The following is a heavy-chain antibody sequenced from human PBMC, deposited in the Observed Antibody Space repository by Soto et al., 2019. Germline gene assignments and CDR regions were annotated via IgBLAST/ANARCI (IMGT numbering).Heavy chain of an antibody. V-gene: IGHV2-5*02. J-gene: IGHJ4*02. CDR1: GFSLDTFAVG. CDR3: AHGSGWLSDQ. Sequence: QITLKESGPTLVKPTQTLTLTCTFSGFSLDTFAVGVNGSRQPPGKPLEWLALIYWDDTKHYSSSLRNRLTITKDTSKNQVVLTMTNMDPVDTATYYCAHGSGWLSDQWGQGTLVTVSS. CDR2: IYWDDTK. D-gene: IGHD6-19*01.